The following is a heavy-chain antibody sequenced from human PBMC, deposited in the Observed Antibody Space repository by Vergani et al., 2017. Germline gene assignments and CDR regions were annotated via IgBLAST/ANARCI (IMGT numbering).Heavy chain of an antibody. CDR1: GGSISSYY. J-gene: IGHJ6*03. D-gene: IGHD3-3*01. CDR2: IYYSGST. Sequence: QVQLQESGPGLVKPSETLSLTCTVSGGSISSYYWSWIRQPPGKGLEWIGYIYYSGSTNYNPSLKSRVTISVDTSKNQFALKLSSVTAADTAVYYCASRERALDNYGFWSGYLGYYYYMDVWGKGP. CDR3: ASRERALDNYGFWSGYLGYYYYMDV. V-gene: IGHV4-59*01.